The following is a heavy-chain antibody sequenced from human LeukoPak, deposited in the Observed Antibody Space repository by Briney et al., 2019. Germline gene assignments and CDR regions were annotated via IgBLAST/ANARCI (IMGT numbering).Heavy chain of an antibody. D-gene: IGHD4-17*01. CDR1: GGTFSSYA. J-gene: IGHJ4*02. CDR2: IIPIFGTA. V-gene: IGHV1-69*13. CDR3: ARLLDYGDYGDDY. Sequence: SVKVSCKASGGTFSSYAISWVRQAPGQGLEWMGGIIPIFGTANYAQKFQGRVTITADESTSTAYMELSSLRSEDTAVYYCARLLDYGDYGDDYWGQGTLVTVSS.